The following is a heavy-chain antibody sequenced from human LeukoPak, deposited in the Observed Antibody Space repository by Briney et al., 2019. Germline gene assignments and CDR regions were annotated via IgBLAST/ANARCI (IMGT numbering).Heavy chain of an antibody. D-gene: IGHD3-22*01. J-gene: IGHJ3*02. CDR2: IYYSGST. CDR3: ARAFDYYDSSGYYCYAFDI. V-gene: IGHV4-59*01. CDR1: GGSISSYY. Sequence: PSETLSLTCTVSGGSISSYYWSWIRQPPGKGLEWIGYIYYSGSTNYNPSLKSRVTISVDTSKNQFSLKLSSVTAADTAVYYCARAFDYYDSSGYYCYAFDIWGQGTMVTVSS.